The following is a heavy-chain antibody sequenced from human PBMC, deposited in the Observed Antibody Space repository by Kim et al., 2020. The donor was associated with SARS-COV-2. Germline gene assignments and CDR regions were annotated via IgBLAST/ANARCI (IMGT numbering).Heavy chain of an antibody. CDR2: IYYSGST. CDR1: GGSISSYY. J-gene: IGHJ6*02. D-gene: IGHD3-10*01. CDR3: ARGRLPGVYYYYGMDV. V-gene: IGHV4-59*01. Sequence: SETLSLTCTVSGGSISSYYWSWIRQPPGKGLEWIGYIYYSGSTNYNPSLKSRVTISVDTSKNQFSLKLSSVTAADTAVYYCARGRLPGVYYYYGMDVWGQGTTVTVSS.